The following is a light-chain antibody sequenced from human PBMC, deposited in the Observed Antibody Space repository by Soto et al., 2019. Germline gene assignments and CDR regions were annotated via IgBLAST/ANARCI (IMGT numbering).Light chain of an antibody. CDR1: ISDVGSYNL. Sequence: QSALTQPASVSGSPGQSITISCTGTISDVGSYNLVSWYQQHPGKAPKLMISEVTKRPSGISARVSGSKSGNTASLTISGLQAEDESDYYCCLYAGSSTGVFGGGTKLTVL. J-gene: IGLJ3*02. CDR3: CLYAGSSTGV. CDR2: EVT. V-gene: IGLV2-23*02.